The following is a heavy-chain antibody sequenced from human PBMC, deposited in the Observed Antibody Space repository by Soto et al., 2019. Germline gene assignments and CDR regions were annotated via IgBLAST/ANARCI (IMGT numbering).Heavy chain of an antibody. CDR3: AKSVRGWLHHYYYGMNV. D-gene: IGHD6-19*01. CDR1: GFTFSSYA. J-gene: IGHJ6*02. Sequence: HPGGSLRLSCAASGFTFSSYAMSWVRQAPGKGLEWVSAISGSGGSTYYADSVKGRFTISRDNSKNTLYLQMNSLRAEDTAVYYCAKSVRGWLHHYYYGMNVWAQGASVTASS. CDR2: ISGSGGST. V-gene: IGHV3-23*01.